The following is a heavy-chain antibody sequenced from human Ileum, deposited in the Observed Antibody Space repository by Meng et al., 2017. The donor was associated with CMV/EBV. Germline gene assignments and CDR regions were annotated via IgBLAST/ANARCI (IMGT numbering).Heavy chain of an antibody. CDR2: IYTSGTT. J-gene: IGHJ5*02. CDR3: ARVGAVAGVEGNWFDH. V-gene: IGHV4-4*07. D-gene: IGHD6-19*01. CDR1: GGSISAYN. Sequence: QVQRQGRAPELWQPSETLSLTSTVSGGSISAYNGGWFGRPAGKGLEWIGRIYTSGTTIYNPSLKSRVTMSVDTSKNQFSLKLSSVTVADTAVYYCARVGAVAGVEGNWFDHWGQGTPVTVSS.